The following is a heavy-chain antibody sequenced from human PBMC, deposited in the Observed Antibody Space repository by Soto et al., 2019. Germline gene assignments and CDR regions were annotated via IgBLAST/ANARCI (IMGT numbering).Heavy chain of an antibody. D-gene: IGHD2-15*01. Sequence: EVQLVESGGGLVQPGGSLRLSCAASGFTFSSYSMNWVRQAPGKGLEWVSYISSSSSTIYYADSVKGRFTISRDNAKNSLYLQMNSLRDEDTAVYYCARADCSGGSCYYYYGMDVWGQGTTVTVSS. J-gene: IGHJ6*02. V-gene: IGHV3-48*02. CDR3: ARADCSGGSCYYYYGMDV. CDR2: ISSSSSTI. CDR1: GFTFSSYS.